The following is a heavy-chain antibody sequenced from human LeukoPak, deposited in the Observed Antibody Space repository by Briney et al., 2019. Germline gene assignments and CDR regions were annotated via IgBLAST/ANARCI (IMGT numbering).Heavy chain of an antibody. CDR3: ARGLDSSGGGYYFDY. CDR2: IYSGVTT. V-gene: IGHV3-53*01. D-gene: IGHD3-10*01. J-gene: IGHJ4*02. Sequence: GGSLRLSCAASGFTVSINYMSWVRQAPGKGLEWVSVIYSGVTTYYADSVMGRFTISRDNSKNTLSLQMNSLRADDTAVYYCARGLDSSGGGYYFDYWGQGTLVTVSS. CDR1: GFTVSINY.